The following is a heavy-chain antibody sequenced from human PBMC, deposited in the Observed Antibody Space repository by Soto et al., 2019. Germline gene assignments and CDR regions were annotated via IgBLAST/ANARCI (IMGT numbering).Heavy chain of an antibody. J-gene: IGHJ3*02. D-gene: IGHD3-3*02. CDR3: ARDTETLGPRANDALDI. Sequence: QAQLVHSGAEMKKPGASVKVSCKATGYTFSAYTMNWVRQAPGQSLEWMGWINAGSGNTKYSQNFQGRVSITRDTSASTVYMELTGLTSEDTAVYYCARDTETLGPRANDALDIWGQGTMVTVSS. V-gene: IGHV1-3*01. CDR2: INAGSGNT. CDR1: GYTFSAYT.